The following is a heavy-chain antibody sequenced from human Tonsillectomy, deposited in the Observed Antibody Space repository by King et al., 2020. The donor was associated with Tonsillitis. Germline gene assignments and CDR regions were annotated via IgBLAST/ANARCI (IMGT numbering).Heavy chain of an antibody. CDR3: ARATRAEWLVLDF. CDR1: GGTFSSYI. Sequence: QLVQSGAEVKKPGSSVKVSCKASGGTFSSYIINWVRQAPGQGLEWMGGNIIVFGTTNYAQKFQGRGTNTADESTGPAYMELGSLRSEDTAVYYCARATRAEWLVLDFWGQGTLVTVSS. V-gene: IGHV1-69*01. D-gene: IGHD6-19*01. J-gene: IGHJ4*02. CDR2: NIIVFGTT.